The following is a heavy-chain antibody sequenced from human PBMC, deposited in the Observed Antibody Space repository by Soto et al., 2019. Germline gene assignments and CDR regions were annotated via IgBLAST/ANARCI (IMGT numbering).Heavy chain of an antibody. CDR2: IYYSGST. CDR1: GFSITGSTYY. V-gene: IGHV4-39*01. CDR3: ARQIPYYDSRWGDFDY. Sequence: SETLSLTCTVSGFSITGSTYYWGWIRQPPGKGLERIGSIYYSGSTYYNPSLKSRVTISVDTSKNQFSLKLSSVTAADTAVYYCARQIPYYDSRWGDFDYWGQGTLVTVSS. D-gene: IGHD3-22*01. J-gene: IGHJ4*02.